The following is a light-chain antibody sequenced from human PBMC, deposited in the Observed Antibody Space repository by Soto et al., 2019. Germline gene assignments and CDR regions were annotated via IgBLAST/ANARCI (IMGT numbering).Light chain of an antibody. Sequence: QSVLTQPPSVSGAPGQRVTISCTGSSSNIGAGYDVHWYQQLPGTAPKLLIYGNSNRPSGVPDRFSGSKSCTSASRAITGLQAEDEADYYCQSYDSSLSALFGGGTKLTVL. CDR3: QSYDSSLSAL. V-gene: IGLV1-40*01. CDR1: SSNIGAGYD. CDR2: GNS. J-gene: IGLJ2*01.